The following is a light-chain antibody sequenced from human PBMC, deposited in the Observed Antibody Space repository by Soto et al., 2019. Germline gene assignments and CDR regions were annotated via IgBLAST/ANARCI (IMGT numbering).Light chain of an antibody. CDR3: QHYNSFST. CDR1: QSINNW. V-gene: IGKV1-5*01. J-gene: IGKJ1*01. Sequence: DIQMTQSPSTLSASVGDRVTITCRASQSINNWLAWYQQKPGRAPKLLIYDASSLQIGVPSRFSGSGSGTEFTLTISSLQPDDFATYYCQHYNSFSTFGQGTKVEIK. CDR2: DAS.